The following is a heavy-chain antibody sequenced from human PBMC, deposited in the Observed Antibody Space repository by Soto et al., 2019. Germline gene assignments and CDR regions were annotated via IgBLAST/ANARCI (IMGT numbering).Heavy chain of an antibody. CDR2: ISYDGSNK. CDR1: GCTFSRYA. D-gene: IGHD5-12*01. CDR3: ARDYYRFNSGYGFSMDV. Sequence: QVKLVESGGGVVQPGRSLRLSCAASGCTFSRYAMHWVRQAPGKGLEWVAVISYDGSNKYYADSVKGRFTISRDNSKNTLYLQMNSLRAEDTAVYYCARDYYRFNSGYGFSMDVWGQGTTVTVSS. V-gene: IGHV3-30-3*01. J-gene: IGHJ6*02.